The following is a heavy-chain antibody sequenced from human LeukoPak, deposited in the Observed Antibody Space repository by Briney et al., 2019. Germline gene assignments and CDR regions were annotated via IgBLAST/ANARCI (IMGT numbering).Heavy chain of an antibody. V-gene: IGHV4-59*01. CDR2: IYYSGST. J-gene: IGHJ4*02. Sequence: PSETLSLTCTVSGGSISSYYWSWIRQPPGKGLEWIGYIYYSGSTNYNPSLKSRVTISVDTSKNQFSLKLSSVTAADTAVYCCARVKVGATAIDYWGQGTLVTVSS. CDR1: GGSISSYY. D-gene: IGHD1-26*01. CDR3: ARVKVGATAIDY.